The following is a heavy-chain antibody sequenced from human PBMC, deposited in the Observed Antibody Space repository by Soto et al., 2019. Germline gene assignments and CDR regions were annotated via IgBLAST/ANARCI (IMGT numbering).Heavy chain of an antibody. J-gene: IGHJ6*02. CDR2: INPSGGST. Sequence: GASVKVSCNASGYTFTSYYMHWVRQAPGQGLEWMGIINPSGGSTSYAQKFQGRVTMTRDTSTSTVYMELSSLRSEDTAVYYCERELGSGYAMIRYYYGMDVWGQGTTVTVSS. D-gene: IGHD5-12*01. CDR3: ERELGSGYAMIRYYYGMDV. V-gene: IGHV1-46*01. CDR1: GYTFTSYY.